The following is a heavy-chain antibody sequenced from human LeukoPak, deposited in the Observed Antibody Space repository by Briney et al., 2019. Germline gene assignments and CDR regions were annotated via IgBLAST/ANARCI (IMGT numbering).Heavy chain of an antibody. CDR3: ARDTDNGGWNGLFDY. J-gene: IGHJ4*02. Sequence: PGGSLSLSCAASGFTFSSYWMSWVRQAPGKGLEWVASVNQDGSEKYYVDSVKGRFTISRDNAKNSLYLQMHSLRADDTAVYYCARDTDNGGWNGLFDYWGQGTQVTVSS. CDR2: VNQDGSEK. D-gene: IGHD1-1*01. V-gene: IGHV3-7*01. CDR1: GFTFSSYW.